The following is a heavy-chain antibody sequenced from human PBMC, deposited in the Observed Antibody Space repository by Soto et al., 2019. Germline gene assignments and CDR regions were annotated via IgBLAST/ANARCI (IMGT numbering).Heavy chain of an antibody. CDR3: ARDRVADSSGYYPGAFDY. CDR1: GGTFSSYA. V-gene: IGHV1-69*13. D-gene: IGHD3-22*01. J-gene: IGHJ4*02. Sequence: SVKVSCKASGGTFSSYAISWVRQAPGQGLEWMGGIIPIFGTANYAQKFQGRVTITADESTSTAYMELSSLRSEDTAVYYCARDRVADSSGYYPGAFDYWGQGTLVTVSS. CDR2: IIPIFGTA.